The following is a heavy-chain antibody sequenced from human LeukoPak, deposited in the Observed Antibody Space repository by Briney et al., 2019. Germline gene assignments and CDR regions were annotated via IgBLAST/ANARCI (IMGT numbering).Heavy chain of an antibody. CDR3: ARESGFGALFPHCMDV. J-gene: IGHJ6*02. Sequence: GGSLRLSCAASGFTVSSDFMGWVRQPPGKGLEWVSVLFSGGNTYYADSVKGRFTISRDNSRNTLYLQMNSLRAEDTAVYYCARESGFGALFPHCMDVWGQGTTVTVSS. CDR2: LFSGGNT. CDR1: GFTVSSDF. D-gene: IGHD3-10*01. V-gene: IGHV3-53*01.